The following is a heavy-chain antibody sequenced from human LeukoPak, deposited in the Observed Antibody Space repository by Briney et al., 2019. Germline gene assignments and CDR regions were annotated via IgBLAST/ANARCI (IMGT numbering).Heavy chain of an antibody. CDR1: GFTFTDYA. CDR2: ISHSGGGT. Sequence: GGSLRLSCAASGFTFTDYAMSWVRQAPEKGLEWVSTISHSGGGTYYAESVKGRFTISRDNSKNTVYLQMNSLRAEDTAVYYCARGRGTQLWLLVDYWGQGTLVTVSS. CDR3: ARGRGTQLWLLVDY. D-gene: IGHD5-18*01. J-gene: IGHJ4*02. V-gene: IGHV3-23*01.